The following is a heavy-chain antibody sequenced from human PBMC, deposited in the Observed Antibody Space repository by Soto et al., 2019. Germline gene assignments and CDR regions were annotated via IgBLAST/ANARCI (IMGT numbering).Heavy chain of an antibody. CDR3: ASSPREGYQPARPDVGFDY. Sequence: GGSLRLSCAASGFTFSSYGMHWVRQAPGKGLEWVAVIWYDGSNKYYADSVKGRFTISRDNSKNTLYLQMNSLRAEDTAVYYCASSPREGYQPARPDVGFDYWGQGTLVTVSS. CDR1: GFTFSSYG. J-gene: IGHJ4*02. CDR2: IWYDGSNK. V-gene: IGHV3-33*01. D-gene: IGHD6-6*01.